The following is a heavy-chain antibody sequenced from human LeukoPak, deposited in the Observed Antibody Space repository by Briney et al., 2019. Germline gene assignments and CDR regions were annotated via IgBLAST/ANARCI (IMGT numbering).Heavy chain of an antibody. CDR2: INPSGGSA. J-gene: IGHJ4*02. Sequence: ASVKVSCKASGYTFTSYYMHWVRQAPGQGLEWMGIINPSGGSAIYAQNFQGRVTMTRDTSTSTFYMELSSLRSEDTAVYFYARDVASSGYYWDWGQGTLVTVSS. D-gene: IGHD3-22*01. V-gene: IGHV1-46*01. CDR3: ARDVASSGYYWD. CDR1: GYTFTSYY.